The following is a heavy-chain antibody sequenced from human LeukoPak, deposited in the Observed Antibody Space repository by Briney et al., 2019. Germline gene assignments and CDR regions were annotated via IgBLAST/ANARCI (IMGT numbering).Heavy chain of an antibody. V-gene: IGHV3-48*01. CDR1: GFTFSSYS. Sequence: GGSLRLSCAASGFTFSSYSMNWVRQAPGKGLEWVSYISSSSSTIYYADSVKGRFTISRDNAKNPLYLQMNSLRAEDTAVYYCARGWGDYGDYGADYWGQGTLVTVSS. CDR2: ISSSSSTI. J-gene: IGHJ4*02. CDR3: ARGWGDYGDYGADY. D-gene: IGHD4-17*01.